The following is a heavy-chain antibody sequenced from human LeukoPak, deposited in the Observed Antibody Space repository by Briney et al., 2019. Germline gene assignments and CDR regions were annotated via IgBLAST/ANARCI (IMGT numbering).Heavy chain of an antibody. CDR1: GFTFSSYW. J-gene: IGHJ4*02. D-gene: IGHD2-21*02. Sequence: GGSLRLSCAASGFTFSSYWMSWVRQAPGKGLEWVANIKQDGSEKYYVDSVKGRSTISRDNAKNSLYLQMNSLRAEDTAVYYCARLYCGGDCYSVSPYWGQGTLVTVSS. V-gene: IGHV3-7*03. CDR2: IKQDGSEK. CDR3: ARLYCGGDCYSVSPY.